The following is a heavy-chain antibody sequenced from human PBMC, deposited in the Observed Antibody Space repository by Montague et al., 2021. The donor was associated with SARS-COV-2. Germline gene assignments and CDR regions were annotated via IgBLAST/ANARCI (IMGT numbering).Heavy chain of an antibody. Sequence: SETLSLTCTVSGGSFSGYYWSWIRQPPGKGLEWIGYIYYSGITNYNPSLKSRVTISVDTSKSQFSLKLSSVTAADTAVYYCVRGNDILTGYDYWGQGTLVTVSS. CDR1: GGSFSGYY. D-gene: IGHD3-9*01. J-gene: IGHJ4*02. V-gene: IGHV4-59*01. CDR3: VRGNDILTGYDY. CDR2: IYYSGIT.